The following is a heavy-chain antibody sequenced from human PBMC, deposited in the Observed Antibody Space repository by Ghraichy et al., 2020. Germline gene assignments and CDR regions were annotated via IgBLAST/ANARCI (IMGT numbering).Heavy chain of an antibody. J-gene: IGHJ4*02. CDR3: ARDSVYAIVY. D-gene: IGHD5/OR15-5a*01. CDR2: ISIYNGKT. Sequence: ASVKVSCKTSGYTFTNISWVRQAPGQGLEWMGWISIYNGKTNYAQKVQGRVTMTTDTSTSTAYMELRSLRSDDTAVYYCARDSVYAIVYWGQGTLVTVSS. CDR1: GYTFTN. V-gene: IGHV1-18*01.